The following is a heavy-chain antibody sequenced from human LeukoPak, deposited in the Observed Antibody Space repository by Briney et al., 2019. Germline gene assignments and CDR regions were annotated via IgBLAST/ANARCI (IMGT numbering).Heavy chain of an antibody. V-gene: IGHV1-2*02. CDR1: GYTFTGYY. CDR2: INPNSGGT. J-gene: IGHJ3*01. D-gene: IGHD3-9*01. CDR3: ATRYYDILTVGY. Sequence: ASVKVSCKASGYTFTGYYMHWVRQAPGQGPEWMGWINPNSGGTNYAQKFQGRVTMTRDTSISTAYMELSRLRSDDTAVYYCATRYYDILTVGYWGQGTMVTVSS.